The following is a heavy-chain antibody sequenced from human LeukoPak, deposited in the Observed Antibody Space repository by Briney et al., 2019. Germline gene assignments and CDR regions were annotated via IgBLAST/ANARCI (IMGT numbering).Heavy chain of an antibody. CDR1: GFTFSDYY. Sequence: GGSLRLSCAASGFTFSDYYMSWIRQAPGKGLEWVSHISSFSNFSSYADSVKGRFTISRDNAKNSLYLQVNSLRAEDTAVYYCARPTIAAAGNFEYWGQGTPVTVSS. CDR2: ISSFSNFS. CDR3: ARPTIAAAGNFEY. J-gene: IGHJ4*02. V-gene: IGHV3-11*03. D-gene: IGHD6-13*01.